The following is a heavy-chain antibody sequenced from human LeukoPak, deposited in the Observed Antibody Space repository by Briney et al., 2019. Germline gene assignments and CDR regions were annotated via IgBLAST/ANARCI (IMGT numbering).Heavy chain of an antibody. Sequence: PGGSLRLSCAASGFTFSSHWMSWVRQPPGKGLEWVANIKQDGSEKYYVDSVGGRFTISRDNAKNSLSLQMNSLRAEDTAVYFCARDFGPHDYWGQGTLVTVSS. J-gene: IGHJ4*02. D-gene: IGHD3-10*01. V-gene: IGHV3-7*05. CDR3: ARDFGPHDY. CDR1: GFTFSSHW. CDR2: IKQDGSEK.